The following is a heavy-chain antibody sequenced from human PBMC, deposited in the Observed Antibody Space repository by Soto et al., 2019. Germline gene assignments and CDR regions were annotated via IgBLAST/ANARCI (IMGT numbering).Heavy chain of an antibody. D-gene: IGHD2-15*01. CDR2: IKTKAEGGAT. Sequence: EVQLVESGGGLVKPGGSLRLSCAASDFTITNAWMNWVRQAPGKGLEWVGRIKTKAEGGATDYAAPLKGRFTISRHDSRYTLFLQMNSLKTEDTAVYYCTTWSVEGVWCQGATVTVSS. V-gene: IGHV3-15*07. CDR1: DFTITNAW. J-gene: IGHJ6*02. CDR3: TTWSVEGV.